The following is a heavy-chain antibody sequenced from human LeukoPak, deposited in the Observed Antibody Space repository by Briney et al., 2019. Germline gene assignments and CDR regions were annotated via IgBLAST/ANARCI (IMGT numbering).Heavy chain of an antibody. Sequence: GASVKVSCKASGGTFSSYAISWVRQAPGQGLEWMGGIIPIFGTANYAQKFQGRVTITADESTSTAYMELSSLRSEGTAVYYCARDRPPSGYYYGMDVWGKGTTVTVSS. J-gene: IGHJ6*04. CDR2: IIPIFGTA. CDR1: GGTFSSYA. CDR3: ARDRPPSGYYYGMDV. D-gene: IGHD3-10*01. V-gene: IGHV1-69*13.